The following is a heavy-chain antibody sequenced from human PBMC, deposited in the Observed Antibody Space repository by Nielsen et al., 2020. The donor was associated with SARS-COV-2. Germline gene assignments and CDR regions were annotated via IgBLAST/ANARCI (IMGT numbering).Heavy chain of an antibody. V-gene: IGHV1-18*01. D-gene: IGHD3-22*01. CDR2: ISAYNGNT. CDR3: ARTDYYDSSGYYLDY. J-gene: IGHJ4*02. Sequence: ASVKVSCKASGYTFTSYGISWVRQAPGQGLEWMGWISAYNGNTNYAQKLQGRVTMTTDTSTSTAYMELRSLRSDDTAVYYCARTDYYDSSGYYLDYWGQGTLVTVSS. CDR1: GYTFTSYG.